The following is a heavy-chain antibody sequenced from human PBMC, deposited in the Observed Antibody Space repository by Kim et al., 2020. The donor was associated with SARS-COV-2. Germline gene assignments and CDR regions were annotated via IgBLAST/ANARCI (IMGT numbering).Heavy chain of an antibody. V-gene: IGHV3-23*01. J-gene: IGHJ5*02. D-gene: IGHD2-15*01. Sequence: AESVEGRYTITRDNSKITMYLQMKSLRAEDTTVYYCAKDRRLLVTNWFDPWGPGTLVTVSS. CDR3: AKDRRLLVTNWFDP.